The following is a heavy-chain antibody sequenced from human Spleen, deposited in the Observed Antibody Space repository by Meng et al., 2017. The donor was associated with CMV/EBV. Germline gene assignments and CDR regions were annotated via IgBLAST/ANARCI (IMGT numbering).Heavy chain of an antibody. CDR3: AKDSRYYYYYGMDV. J-gene: IGHJ6*02. CDR1: GFTFDDYA. CDR2: ISWNSGSI. V-gene: IGHV3-9*01. Sequence: GGSLRLSCAASGFTFDDYAMHWVRQAPGKGLEWVSGISWNSGSIGYADSGKGRFTISRDNAKNSLYLQMNSLRAEDTALYYCAKDSRYYYYYGMDVWGQGTTVTVSS.